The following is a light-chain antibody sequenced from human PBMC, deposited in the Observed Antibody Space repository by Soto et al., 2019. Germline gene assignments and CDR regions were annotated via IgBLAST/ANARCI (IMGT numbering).Light chain of an antibody. CDR2: DAS. CDR1: QTVRNNY. V-gene: IGKV3D-20*02. CDR3: QQRSNWPRLT. Sequence: EFVLTQSPGTLSLSPGERAPLSCRARQTVRNNYLAWYQQKPGQAPKLLIHDASSRATGIPARFSGSGSGTDFTLTISSLEPEDFAVYYCQQRSNWPRLTFGGGTKVDI. J-gene: IGKJ4*01.